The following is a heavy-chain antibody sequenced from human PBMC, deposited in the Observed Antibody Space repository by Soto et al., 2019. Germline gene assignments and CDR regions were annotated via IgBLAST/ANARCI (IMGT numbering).Heavy chain of an antibody. V-gene: IGHV4-34*01. CDR1: GGSFSGYY. Sequence: QVQLQQWGAGLLKPSETLSLTCAVYGGSFSGYYWSWIRQPPGKGLEWIGEINHSGSTNYNPSLKSRVTIPVDTSKNQVSLKLSSVTAADTAVYYCARGPYDYVWGSYRINWFDPWGQGTLVTVSS. J-gene: IGHJ5*02. D-gene: IGHD3-16*02. CDR3: ARGPYDYVWGSYRINWFDP. CDR2: INHSGST.